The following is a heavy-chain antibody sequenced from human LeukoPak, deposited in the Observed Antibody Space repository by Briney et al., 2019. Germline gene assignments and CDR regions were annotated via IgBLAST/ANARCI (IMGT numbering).Heavy chain of an antibody. CDR2: ISAYNGNT. D-gene: IGHD6-19*01. V-gene: IGHV1-18*01. CDR1: GYAFTSYG. CDR3: ARDGDSSGYPGRDY. Sequence: ASVKVSCKASGYAFTSYGISWVRQAPGQGLEWMGWISAYNGNTNYAQKLQGRVTMTTDTSTSTAYMELRSLRSDDTAVYYCARDGDSSGYPGRDYWGQGTLVTVSS. J-gene: IGHJ4*02.